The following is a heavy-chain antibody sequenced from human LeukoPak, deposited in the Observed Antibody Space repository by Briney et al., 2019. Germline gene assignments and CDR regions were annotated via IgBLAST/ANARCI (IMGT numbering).Heavy chain of an antibody. CDR3: ARELSNFPYCGGDCSAADY. CDR1: GGSFSGYY. V-gene: IGHV4-34*01. Sequence: SETLSLTCAVYGGSFSGYYWSWIRQPPGKGLEWIGEINHSGSTNYNPSLKSRVTISVDTSKNQFSLKLSSVTAADTAVYYCARELSNFPYCGGDCSAADYWGQGTLVPVSS. CDR2: INHSGST. D-gene: IGHD2-21*02. J-gene: IGHJ4*02.